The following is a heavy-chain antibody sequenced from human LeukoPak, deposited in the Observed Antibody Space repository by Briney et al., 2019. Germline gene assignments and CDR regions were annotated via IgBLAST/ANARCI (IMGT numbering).Heavy chain of an antibody. V-gene: IGHV3-74*01. CDR1: GFTLSNHW. D-gene: IGHD1-26*01. Sequence: PGGSLRLSCAASGFTLSNHWMHWVRQAPGKGPVWVSRINPDGSRIDYAESVRGRFTISRDSAKNTLYLQMNSLRAEDTAVYYCSRDFVGADDYWGQGTLVTVSS. CDR2: INPDGSRI. J-gene: IGHJ4*02. CDR3: SRDFVGADDY.